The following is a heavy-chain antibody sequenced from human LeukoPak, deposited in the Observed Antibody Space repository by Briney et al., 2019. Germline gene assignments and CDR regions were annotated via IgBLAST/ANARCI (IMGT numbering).Heavy chain of an antibody. J-gene: IGHJ4*02. V-gene: IGHV4-59*01. CDR1: GGSISSYY. CDR3: ARGSGWYESDY. CDR2: IYYSGST. D-gene: IGHD6-19*01. Sequence: KPSETLSLTCTVSGGSISSYYWSWIRQPPGKGLEWIGYIYYSGSTNYNPSLKRRVTISVDTSKNQFSLKLSSVTAADTAVYYCARGSGWYESDYWGQGTLVTVSS.